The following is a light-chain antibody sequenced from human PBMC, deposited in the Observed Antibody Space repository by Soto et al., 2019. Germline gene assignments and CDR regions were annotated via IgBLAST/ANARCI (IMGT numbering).Light chain of an antibody. CDR3: QQRSSWPLT. Sequence: EIELTQYTSTLSFSPWERSTLSFMASQSVSSYLAWYQQKPGQAPRLLIYDASNRATGIPARFSGSGSGTDFTLTISSLEPEDFAVYFCQQRSSWPLTFGGGTKVDIK. CDR1: QSVSSY. CDR2: DAS. J-gene: IGKJ4*01. V-gene: IGKV3-11*01.